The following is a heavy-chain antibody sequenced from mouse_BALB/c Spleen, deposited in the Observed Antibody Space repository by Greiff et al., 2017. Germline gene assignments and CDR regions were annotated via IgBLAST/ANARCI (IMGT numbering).Heavy chain of an antibody. J-gene: IGHJ2*01. CDR1: GYSITSDYA. V-gene: IGHV3-2*02. D-gene: IGHD2-2*01. CDR2: ISYSGST. CDR3: ARGYGYGDY. Sequence: VQLKESGPGLVKPSQSLSLTCTVTGYSITSDYAWNWIRQFPGNKLEWMGYISYSGSTSYNPSLKSRISITRDTSKNQFFLQLNSVTTEDTATYYCARGYGYGDYWGQGTTLTVSS.